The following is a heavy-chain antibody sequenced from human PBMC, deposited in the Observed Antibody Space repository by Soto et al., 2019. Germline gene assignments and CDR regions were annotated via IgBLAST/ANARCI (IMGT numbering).Heavy chain of an antibody. CDR2: ISGYNGNT. Sequence: QVQVGQSGDEVKKPAASVKVSCKASGYTFTNYGFSWVRQAPGQGLEWMGWISGYNGNTKYAEKFQGRVTMTTETSTSTAHMELRRLRSDDTAVYYCAREGQAPYYYYGMDVWGQGTAVTVSS. V-gene: IGHV1-18*01. CDR1: GYTFTNYG. J-gene: IGHJ6*02. CDR3: AREGQAPYYYYGMDV.